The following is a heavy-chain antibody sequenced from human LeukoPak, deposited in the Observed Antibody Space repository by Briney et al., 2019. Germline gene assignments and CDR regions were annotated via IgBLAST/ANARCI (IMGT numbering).Heavy chain of an antibody. J-gene: IGHJ4*02. CDR1: GYTFTNYW. CDR3: ARLGGAGGWYLDY. D-gene: IGHD6-19*01. V-gene: IGHV5-51*01. Sequence: GESLKISCQASGYTFTNYWIGWVRQMPGKGLEGMGIIYPTDSDTRYSPSFQGQVIISADKSITTAYLQWSSLKASDTAMYYCARLGGAGGWYLDYWGQGTLVTVSS. CDR2: IYPTDSDT.